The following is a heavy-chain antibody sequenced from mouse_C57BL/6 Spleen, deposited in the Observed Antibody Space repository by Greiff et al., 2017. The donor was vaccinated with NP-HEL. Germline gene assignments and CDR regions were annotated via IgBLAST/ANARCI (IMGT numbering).Heavy chain of an antibody. D-gene: IGHD1-1*01. J-gene: IGHJ1*03. CDR1: GFTFSSYA. CDR2: ISSGGDYI. CDR3: TREAYGSSYGYFDV. V-gene: IGHV5-9-1*02. Sequence: EVKLQESGEGLVKPGGSLKLSCAASGFTFSSYAMSWVRQTPEKRLEWVAYISSGGDYIYYADTVKGRFTISRDNARNTLYLQMSSLKSEDTAMYYCTREAYGSSYGYFDVWGTGTTVTVSS.